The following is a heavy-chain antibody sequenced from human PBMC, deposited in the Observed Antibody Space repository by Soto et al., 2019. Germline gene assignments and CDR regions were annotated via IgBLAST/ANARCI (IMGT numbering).Heavy chain of an antibody. CDR2: ISAHNGNT. Sequence: QVHLVQSGAEVKKPGASVKVSCKASGYTFTSYGITWVRQAPGQGLEWMGWISAHNGNTDYAQKLQGRVIVTRDTSTGTAYMELRSLRSDDTAVYYCARGRYGDDWGQGELVTVSS. D-gene: IGHD1-1*01. J-gene: IGHJ4*02. CDR3: ARGRYGDD. CDR1: GYTFTSYG. V-gene: IGHV1-18*01.